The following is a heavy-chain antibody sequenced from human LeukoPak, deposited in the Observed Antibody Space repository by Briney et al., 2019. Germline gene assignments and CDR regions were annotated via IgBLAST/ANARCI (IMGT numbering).Heavy chain of an antibody. CDR1: GFTFSDYY. CDR3: ARAIQDSSGPY. Sequence: GGSLRLSCAASGFTFSDYYMSWIRQAPGKGLEWVSSISSSSSYIYYADSVKGRFAISRDNAKDSLYLQMNSLRAEDTAVYYCARAIQDSSGPYWGQGTLVTVSS. J-gene: IGHJ4*02. V-gene: IGHV3-11*06. D-gene: IGHD3-22*01. CDR2: ISSSSSYI.